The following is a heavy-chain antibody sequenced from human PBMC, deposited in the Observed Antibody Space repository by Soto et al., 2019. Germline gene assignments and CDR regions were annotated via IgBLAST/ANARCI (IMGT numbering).Heavy chain of an antibody. V-gene: IGHV3-53*01. D-gene: IGHD6-13*01. CDR1: GFTVSSNY. CDR3: GASSNGTTLRYYYGMDV. Sequence: GGSLRLSCAASGFTVSSNYMSWVRQAPGKGLEWVSVIYSGGSTYYADSVKGRFTISRDNSKNTLYLQMNSLRAEDTAVYYCGASSNGTTLRYYYGMDVWGQGTTVTVSS. J-gene: IGHJ6*02. CDR2: IYSGGST.